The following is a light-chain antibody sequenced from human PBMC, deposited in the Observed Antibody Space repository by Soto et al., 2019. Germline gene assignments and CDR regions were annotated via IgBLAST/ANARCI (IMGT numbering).Light chain of an antibody. CDR2: WAS. Sequence: DIVMTQSPDSLAVSLGERATINCKSSQSVLYSSNNKNYLAWYQQKPGQPPKLLIYWASTRESGVPDRFSGSGSGTDFTLTISSLQAEDVAVYYSQQYYSIPPAFGQGTKVEIK. CDR3: QQYYSIPPA. J-gene: IGKJ1*01. CDR1: QSVLYSSNNKNY. V-gene: IGKV4-1*01.